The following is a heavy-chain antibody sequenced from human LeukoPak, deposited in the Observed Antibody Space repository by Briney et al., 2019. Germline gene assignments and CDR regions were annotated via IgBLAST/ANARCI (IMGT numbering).Heavy chain of an antibody. Sequence: SETLSLTCAVYGGSFSDYYWSWIRQSPGKGLEWIGEINHSGSTNYNPTLKRRVTISVDTSKNQFSLKLSSVTAADTAVYYCARDRRYFDWDDAFDIWGQGTMVTVSS. CDR2: INHSGST. V-gene: IGHV4-34*01. CDR1: GGSFSDYY. CDR3: ARDRRYFDWDDAFDI. D-gene: IGHD3-9*01. J-gene: IGHJ3*02.